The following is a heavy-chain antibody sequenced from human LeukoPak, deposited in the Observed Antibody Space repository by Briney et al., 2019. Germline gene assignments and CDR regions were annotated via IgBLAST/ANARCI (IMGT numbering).Heavy chain of an antibody. J-gene: IGHJ4*02. CDR2: IHSLRGIT. V-gene: IGHV3-23*01. Sequence: PGGSLRPSCAASGFAFSTYAMTWVRQAPGKGLEWVSTIHSLRGITYYADSVKGRFTISRDNSKNTLYLQMNSLRAEDTAVYYCAKGLKYYYDSSPSPGMYWGQGTLVTVSS. CDR3: AKGLKYYYDSSPSPGMY. D-gene: IGHD3-22*01. CDR1: GFAFSTYA.